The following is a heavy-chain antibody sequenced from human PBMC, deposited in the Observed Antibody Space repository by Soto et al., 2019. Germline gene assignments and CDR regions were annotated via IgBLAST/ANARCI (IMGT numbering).Heavy chain of an antibody. D-gene: IGHD3-22*01. Sequence: GCLRLACSASGFTFSNAWMSWVRQAPGKGLEWVGLIKSKTDGGTTDYAAPVKGRFTISRDDSKNTLYLQMNSLKTEDTAVYYCTTSDTYYYDSSGYYYDYWGQGTLVTVYS. CDR2: IKSKTDGGTT. CDR1: GFTFSNAW. V-gene: IGHV3-15*01. J-gene: IGHJ4*02. CDR3: TTSDTYYYDSSGYYYDY.